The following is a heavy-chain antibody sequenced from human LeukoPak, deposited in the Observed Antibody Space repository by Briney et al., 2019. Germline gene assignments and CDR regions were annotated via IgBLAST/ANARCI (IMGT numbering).Heavy chain of an antibody. J-gene: IGHJ6*04. Sequence: GASVKVSCKASGGTFSSYAISWVRQAPGQGLEWVGGIIPIFGTANYAQKFQGRVTITADESTSTAYMELSSLRSEDTAVYYCAKGVAAATHRYYYYYYGMDVWGKGTTVTVSS. CDR1: GGTFSSYA. CDR2: IIPIFGTA. D-gene: IGHD2-15*01. CDR3: AKGVAAATHRYYYYYYGMDV. V-gene: IGHV1-69*13.